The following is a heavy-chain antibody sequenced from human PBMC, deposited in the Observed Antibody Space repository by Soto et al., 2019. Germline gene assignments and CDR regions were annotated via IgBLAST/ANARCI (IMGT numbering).Heavy chain of an antibody. D-gene: IGHD6-13*01. CDR2: ISAYNGNT. CDR3: ARVKAAAGRYAFDI. V-gene: IGHV1-18*01. J-gene: IGHJ3*02. CDR1: GYTFTSYV. Sequence: ASVKVSCKASGYTFTSYVISWVQHAPGQGLEWMGWISAYNGNTNYAQKLQGRVTMTTDTSTSTAYMELRSLRSDVTAVYYWARVKAAAGRYAFDIWGQGTMVTVSS.